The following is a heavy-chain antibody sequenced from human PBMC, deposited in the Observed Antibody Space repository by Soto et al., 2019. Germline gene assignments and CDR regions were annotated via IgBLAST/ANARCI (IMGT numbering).Heavy chain of an antibody. CDR2: IIPIFGTA. V-gene: IGHV1-69*13. Sequence: ASVKVSCKASGGTFSSYAISWVRQAPGQGLEWMGGIIPIFGTANYAQKFQGRVTITADESTSTAYMELSSLRSEDTAVYYCARDSVVPAAIKPYYYYGMDVWGQGTTVTVSS. CDR1: GGTFSSYA. CDR3: ARDSVVPAAIKPYYYYGMDV. J-gene: IGHJ6*02. D-gene: IGHD2-2*01.